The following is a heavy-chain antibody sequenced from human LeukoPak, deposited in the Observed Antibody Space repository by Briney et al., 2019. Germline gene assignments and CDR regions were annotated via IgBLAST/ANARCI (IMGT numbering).Heavy chain of an antibody. V-gene: IGHV1-2*02. CDR2: INPNSGGT. D-gene: IGHD2-8*01. CDR3: ARDLRDIVLMVYAL. CDR1: GYTFTGYY. J-gene: IGHJ4*02. Sequence: ASVKVSCKASGYTFTGYYMHWVRQGPGQGLEWMGWINPNSGGTNYAQKFQGRVTMTRDTSISTAYMELSRLRSDDTAVYYCARDLRDIVLMVYALWGQGTLVTVSS.